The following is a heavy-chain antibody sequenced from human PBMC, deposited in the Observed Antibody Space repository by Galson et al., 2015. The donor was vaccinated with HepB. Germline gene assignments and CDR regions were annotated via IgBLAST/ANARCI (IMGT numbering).Heavy chain of an antibody. CDR2: IGVRVLTP. J-gene: IGHJ6*03. CDR3: ATPLTVSAPGYYYYMDI. V-gene: IGHV3-23*01. Sequence: SLRLSCAASGFTVTDYAMSWVRQAPGKGLEWVSTIGVRVLTPYYADSVRGRFTTSRDTSSNTLYLQMDNLRADDSAIYYCATPLTVSAPGYYYYMDIWGKGTTVIVSS. CDR1: GFTVTDYA.